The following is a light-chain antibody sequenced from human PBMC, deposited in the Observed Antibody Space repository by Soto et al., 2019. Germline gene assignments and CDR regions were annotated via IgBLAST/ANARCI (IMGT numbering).Light chain of an antibody. J-gene: IGLJ3*02. V-gene: IGLV2-23*03. Sequence: QSALTQPASVSGSPGQSITISCTGTSSDVGSYNLVSWYQQHPGKAPKLMIYEGSKRPSGVSNRVSGSKSGNTASLTISGLQAEDEADYYCCSYAGSSTFVFGGGTKLTVL. CDR1: SSDVGSYNL. CDR3: CSYAGSSTFV. CDR2: EGS.